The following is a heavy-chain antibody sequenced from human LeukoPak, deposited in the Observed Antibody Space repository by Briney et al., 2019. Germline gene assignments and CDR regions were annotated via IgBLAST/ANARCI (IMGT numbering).Heavy chain of an antibody. CDR3: ARWSTVNDAFDI. CDR1: GFTFNNYA. J-gene: IGHJ3*02. Sequence: GGSLRLSCAASGFTFNNYAMHWVRQAPGKGLEWVAVIWYDGSNKYYADSVKGRFTISRDNSKNTLYLQMNSLRAEDTAVYYCARWSTVNDAFDIWGQGTMVTVSS. CDR2: IWYDGSNK. D-gene: IGHD4-17*01. V-gene: IGHV3-33*08.